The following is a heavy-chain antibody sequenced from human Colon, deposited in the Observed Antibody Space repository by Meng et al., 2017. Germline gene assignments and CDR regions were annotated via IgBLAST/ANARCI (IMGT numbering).Heavy chain of an antibody. Sequence: EVQLVESGGGLVQPGGSLRLSCAASGFTFSSYWMHWVRQAPGKGLVWVSRISDDGRTTNYADSVQGRFTISRDLAKNTLYLQMNSLRAGDTAVYYCTRALNDDGGKTFWGQGTLVTVSS. V-gene: IGHV3-74*01. CDR3: TRALNDDGGKTF. CDR2: ISDDGRTT. J-gene: IGHJ4*02. CDR1: GFTFSSYW. D-gene: IGHD4-23*01.